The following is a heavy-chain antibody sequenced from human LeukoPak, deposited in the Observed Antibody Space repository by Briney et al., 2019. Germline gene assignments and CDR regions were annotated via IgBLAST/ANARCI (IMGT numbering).Heavy chain of an antibody. J-gene: IGHJ1*01. D-gene: IGHD2-21*02. V-gene: IGHV3-7*03. Sequence: GGSLRLSCAASGFSFSGYWMSWVRQTPGKGLEWVANIKQDGSVKNSVDSMKGRFTISRDNTKNSLYLEMNSLKAEDTAVYYCTSWGDTTAEYFQRWGQGTLVTVSS. CDR1: GFSFSGYW. CDR2: IKQDGSVK. CDR3: TSWGDTTAEYFQR.